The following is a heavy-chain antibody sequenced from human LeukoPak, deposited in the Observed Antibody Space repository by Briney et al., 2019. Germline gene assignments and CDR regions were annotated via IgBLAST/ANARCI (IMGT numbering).Heavy chain of an antibody. CDR1: GFTFSSYW. D-gene: IGHD3-9*01. Sequence: VGSLRLSCAASGFTFSSYWMSWVRQAPGKGLEWVANIKQDGSEKYYVDSVKGRFTISRDNAKNSLYLQMNSLRAEDTAVYYCARTGILRYFDWSTYLDYWGQGTLVTVSS. V-gene: IGHV3-7*01. CDR2: IKQDGSEK. J-gene: IGHJ4*02. CDR3: ARTGILRYFDWSTYLDY.